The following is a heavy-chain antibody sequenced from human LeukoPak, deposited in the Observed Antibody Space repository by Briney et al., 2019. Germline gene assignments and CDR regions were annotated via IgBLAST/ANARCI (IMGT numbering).Heavy chain of an antibody. CDR3: ARLSGYSFDI. CDR2: TNPNSGGT. D-gene: IGHD3-22*01. CDR1: GYTFTGYY. Sequence: ASVKVSCKASGYTFTGYYMHWVRQAPGQGLEWMGWTNPNSGGTRYAQKFQGRATMTRDTSISTAYMELSSLRSDDTAVYYCARLSGYSFDIWGQGTMVTVSS. J-gene: IGHJ3*02. V-gene: IGHV1-2*02.